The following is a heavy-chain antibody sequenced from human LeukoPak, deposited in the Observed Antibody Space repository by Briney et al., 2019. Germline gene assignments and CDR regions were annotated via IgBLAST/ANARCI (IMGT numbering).Heavy chain of an antibody. CDR2: ISGSGGST. CDR1: GFTFSSHA. V-gene: IGHV3-23*01. J-gene: IGHJ4*02. CDR3: AKRGRYSGYDPKIASFDY. Sequence: GGSLRLSCAASGFTFSSHAMSWVRQAPGKGLEWVSAISGSGGSTYYADSVKGRFTISRDNSKNTLYLQMNSLRAEDTAVYYCAKRGRYSGYDPKIASFDYWGRGTLVTVSS. D-gene: IGHD5-12*01.